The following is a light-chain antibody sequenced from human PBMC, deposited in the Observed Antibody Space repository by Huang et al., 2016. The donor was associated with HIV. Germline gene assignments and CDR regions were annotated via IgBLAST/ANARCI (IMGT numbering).Light chain of an antibody. CDR2: KIS. CDR1: QNISSW. J-gene: IGKJ1*01. CDR3: QYGET. V-gene: IGKV1-5*03. Sequence: DIQMTQSPSTLSAFVGDRLTTTCRASQNISSWLAWYQQKPGKAPRLLIYKISSVESGVPSRFSGSGSGTEFTLTISSLQPDDIGTYYCQYGETFGQGSKVEVK.